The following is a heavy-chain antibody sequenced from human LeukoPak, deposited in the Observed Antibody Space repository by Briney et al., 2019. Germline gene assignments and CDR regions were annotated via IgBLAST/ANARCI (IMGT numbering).Heavy chain of an antibody. Sequence: SETLSLTCAVYGGSFSGYYWSWIRQPPGKGLEWIGEINHSGSTNYNPSLKSRVTISVDRSKNQFSLKLSSVTAADTAVYYCAREGMTMVRGVKSDYWGQGTLVTVSS. J-gene: IGHJ4*02. V-gene: IGHV4-34*01. CDR2: INHSGST. CDR1: GGSFSGYY. CDR3: AREGMTMVRGVKSDY. D-gene: IGHD3-10*01.